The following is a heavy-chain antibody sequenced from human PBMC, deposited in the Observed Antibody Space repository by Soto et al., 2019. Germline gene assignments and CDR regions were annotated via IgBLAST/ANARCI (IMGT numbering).Heavy chain of an antibody. Sequence: QVQLQESGPGLVKPSQTLSLTCTVSGGSISSGGYYWSWIRQHPVKGLEWIGYIYYSGSTYYNPSRKSRVTISVDTSKNQFALKLSSVTAADTAVYYCARGLTVTVAFDYWGQGTLVTVSS. CDR3: ARGLTVTVAFDY. J-gene: IGHJ4*02. D-gene: IGHD4-17*01. CDR1: GGSISSGGYY. CDR2: IYYSGST. V-gene: IGHV4-31*03.